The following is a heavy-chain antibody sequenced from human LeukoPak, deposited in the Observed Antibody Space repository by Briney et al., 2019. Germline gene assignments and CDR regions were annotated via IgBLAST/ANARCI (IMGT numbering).Heavy chain of an antibody. Sequence: GGSLRLSCAASGFTFSSHAMSWVRQAPGKGLEWVSGLSSGGGDTNYADSVKGRFIISRDNSKNTLYLQMNSLRADDTAVYYCAKGILVSFYSDYWGQGTLVTVSS. D-gene: IGHD1-26*01. V-gene: IGHV3-23*01. J-gene: IGHJ4*02. CDR1: GFTFSSHA. CDR2: LSSGGGDT. CDR3: AKGILVSFYSDY.